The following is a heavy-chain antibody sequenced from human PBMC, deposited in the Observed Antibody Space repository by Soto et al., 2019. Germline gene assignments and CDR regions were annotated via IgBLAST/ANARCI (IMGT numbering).Heavy chain of an antibody. CDR1: GGPISSGDHY. V-gene: IGHV4-30-4*01. Sequence: QVQLQESGPGLVKPSETLSLTCTVSGGPISSGDHYWSWIRQPPGKGLEWIGYVYYSDTTSYSPSLQSRVTISLDTSKNQFSLNLNSMTAADTAVYFCARGNYYGSGTLRFDPWGQGTLVTVSS. CDR2: VYYSDTT. CDR3: ARGNYYGSGTLRFDP. D-gene: IGHD3-10*01. J-gene: IGHJ5*02.